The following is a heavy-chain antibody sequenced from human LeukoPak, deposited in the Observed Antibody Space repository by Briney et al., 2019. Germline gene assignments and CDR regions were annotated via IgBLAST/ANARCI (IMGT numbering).Heavy chain of an antibody. CDR1: GFTFSNYW. Sequence: PGGSLRLSCAASGFTFSNYWMHWVRQVPGKGLVWVSLIHSDGSTIIYADSVKGRFTISRDNAKNSLYLQMNSLRAEDTALYYCARDPTMVRGVSYMDVWGKGTTVTVSS. J-gene: IGHJ6*03. CDR3: ARDPTMVRGVSYMDV. D-gene: IGHD3-10*01. V-gene: IGHV3-74*01. CDR2: IHSDGSTI.